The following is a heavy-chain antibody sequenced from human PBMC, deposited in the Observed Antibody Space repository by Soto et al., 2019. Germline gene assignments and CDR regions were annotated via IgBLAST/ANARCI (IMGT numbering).Heavy chain of an antibody. CDR1: GYTFTSFG. CDR2: ISAYNGNT. CDR3: ARDHRGGTDAFDI. D-gene: IGHD2-15*01. J-gene: IGHJ3*02. V-gene: IGHV1-18*01. Sequence: QVQLVQSGAEVKKPGASVKVSCKASGYTFTSFGISWVRQAPGQGLEWMGWISAYNGNTNYAENPQGRVTMTTDTATSTAYMELRSLRSDDTAVYYCARDHRGGTDAFDIWGQGTMVTVSS.